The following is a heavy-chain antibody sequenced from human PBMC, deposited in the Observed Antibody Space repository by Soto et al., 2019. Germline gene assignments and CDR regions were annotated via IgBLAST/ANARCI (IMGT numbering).Heavy chain of an antibody. CDR1: GYTFTGYY. CDR3: AKGGAIVAAGTRVYLYNAMDV. CDR2: INPNSGDT. D-gene: IGHD1-26*01. J-gene: IGHJ6*02. Sequence: ASVKVSCKASGYTFTGYYVHWVRQAPGQGLEWMGWINPNSGDTYLAPRFQGRVTMNRDTSIGTAYMELRGLPSDDTAEYYCAKGGAIVAAGTRVYLYNAMDVWGQGTTVTVSS. V-gene: IGHV1-2*02.